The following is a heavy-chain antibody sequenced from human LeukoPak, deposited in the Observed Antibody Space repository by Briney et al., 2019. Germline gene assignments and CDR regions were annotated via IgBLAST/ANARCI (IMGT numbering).Heavy chain of an antibody. J-gene: IGHJ3*01. D-gene: IGHD2-21*01. Sequence: GGSLRLSCAASGFIFNNYWMSWVRQAPGKGLEWVSYISNSAILYADSVKGRFTISRDNARNSLYLQMNSLRAEDTAVYYCALNGCYRGVCDFDVWGQGTMVTVSS. CDR2: ISNSAI. V-gene: IGHV3-48*01. CDR1: GFIFNNYW. CDR3: ALNGCYRGVCDFDV.